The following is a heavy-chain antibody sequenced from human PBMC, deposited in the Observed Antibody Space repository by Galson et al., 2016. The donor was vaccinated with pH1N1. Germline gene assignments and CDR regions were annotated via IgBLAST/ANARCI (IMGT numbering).Heavy chain of an antibody. V-gene: IGHV4-4*07. CDR2: IYTTGST. J-gene: IGHJ4*02. Sequence: ETLSLTCTVSGGSISSYYWTWIRQPAGKGLEWIGRIYTTGSTNYNPSLKSRVTMSIDMSKNQFSLMLSSVTAADTAVYYCARSRTIWSGYYDAPHLDYWGQGTLVTVSS. D-gene: IGHD3-3*01. CDR3: ARSRTIWSGYYDAPHLDY. CDR1: GGSISSYY.